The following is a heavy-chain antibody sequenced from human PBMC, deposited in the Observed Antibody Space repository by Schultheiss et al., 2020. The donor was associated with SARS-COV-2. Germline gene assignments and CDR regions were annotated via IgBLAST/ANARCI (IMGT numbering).Heavy chain of an antibody. J-gene: IGHJ6*02. Sequence: SETLSLTCTVSGGSISSYYWSWIRQHPGKGLEWIGYIYYSGSTYYNPSLKSRVTISVDTSKNQFSLKLSSVTAADTAVYYCARGENYGDYFGMDVWGQGTTVTVSS. CDR3: ARGENYGDYFGMDV. CDR1: GGSISSYY. V-gene: IGHV4-59*12. CDR2: IYYSGST. D-gene: IGHD4-17*01.